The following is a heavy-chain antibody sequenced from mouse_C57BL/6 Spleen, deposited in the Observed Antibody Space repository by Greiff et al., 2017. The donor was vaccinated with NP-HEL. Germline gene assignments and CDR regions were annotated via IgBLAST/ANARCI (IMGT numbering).Heavy chain of an antibody. V-gene: IGHV1-82*01. D-gene: IGHD2-4*01. CDR1: GYAFSSSW. CDR3: ARGISYYDYDDYYAMDY. J-gene: IGHJ4*01. CDR2: IYPGDGDT. Sequence: QVQLKQSGPELVKPGASVKISCKASGYAFSSSWMNWVKQRPGKGLEWIGRIYPGDGDTNYNGKFKGKATLTADNSSSTAYMQLSSLTSEDSAVYFCARGISYYDYDDYYAMDYWGQGTSVTVSS.